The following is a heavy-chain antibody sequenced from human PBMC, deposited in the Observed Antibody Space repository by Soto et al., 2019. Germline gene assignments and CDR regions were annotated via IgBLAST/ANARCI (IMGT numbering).Heavy chain of an antibody. CDR2: ISAYNGNT. CDR1: GHTFTSYG. CDR3: ARGPSDYDYIWGSYRLSPNFDY. Sequence: ASVKVSCKASGHTFTSYGISWVRQAPGQGLEWMGWISAYNGNTNYAQKLQGRVTMTTDTSTSTAYMELRSLRSDDTAVYYCARGPSDYDYIWGSYRLSPNFDYWGQGTLVTVSS. J-gene: IGHJ4*02. D-gene: IGHD3-16*02. V-gene: IGHV1-18*01.